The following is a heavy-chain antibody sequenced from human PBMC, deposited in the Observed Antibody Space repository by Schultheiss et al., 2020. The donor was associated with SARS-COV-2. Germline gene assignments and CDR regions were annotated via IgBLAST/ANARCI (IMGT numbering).Heavy chain of an antibody. Sequence: GSLRLSCAVYGGSFSGYYWSWIRQPPGKGLEWIGEINHSGSTNYNPSLKSRVTISVDTSKNQFSLKLSSVTAADTAVYYCARMAAAVLAYYWGQGTLVTVSS. V-gene: IGHV4-34*01. CDR3: ARMAAAVLAYY. CDR2: INHSGST. J-gene: IGHJ4*02. D-gene: IGHD6-13*01. CDR1: GGSFSGYY.